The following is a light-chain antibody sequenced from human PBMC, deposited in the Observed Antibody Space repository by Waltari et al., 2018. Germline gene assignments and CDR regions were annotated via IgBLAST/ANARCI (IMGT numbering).Light chain of an antibody. CDR1: SSDIGNYNY. Sequence: QSALTQPASVSGSPGQSITISCSGSSSDIGNYNYVSWYQQLPGKAPKLIISEVTNRRSGISNRLYGSKSGNTASLTISGLQPDDEADYYCGSYTSTSSVVVFGGGTKLTVL. V-gene: IGLV2-14*01. CDR2: EVT. CDR3: GSYTSTSSVVV. J-gene: IGLJ2*01.